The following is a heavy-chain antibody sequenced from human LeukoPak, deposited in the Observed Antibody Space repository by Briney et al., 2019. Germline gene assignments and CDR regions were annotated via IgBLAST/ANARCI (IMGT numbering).Heavy chain of an antibody. D-gene: IGHD2-2*01. V-gene: IGHV3-23*01. J-gene: IGHJ4*02. CDR3: AVGRRYCSSISCYADY. Sequence: GGSLRLSCAASGITFSTYAMTWVRQAPGKGLEWVSAISGRGATTYYADSVKGRFTISRDNSENTLYLQMNSLRAEDTAVYYCAVGRRYCSSISCYADYWGQGTLVTVSS. CDR1: GITFSTYA. CDR2: ISGRGATT.